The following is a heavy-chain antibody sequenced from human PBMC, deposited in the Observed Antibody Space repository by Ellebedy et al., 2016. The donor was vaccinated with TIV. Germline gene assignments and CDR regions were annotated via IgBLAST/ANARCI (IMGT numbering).Heavy chain of an antibody. V-gene: IGHV3-66*04. CDR1: GFTVSSTY. CDR2: TYTAGNT. J-gene: IGHJ4*02. Sequence: PGGSLRLSCAASGFTVSSTYMTWVRQAPGKGLELVSITYTAGNTYYADSVKGRFTISRDNAKNSLPLQMNGLRAEDTAVYYCARHTDYALDYWGQGALVTVSS. D-gene: IGHD4-17*01. CDR3: ARHTDYALDY.